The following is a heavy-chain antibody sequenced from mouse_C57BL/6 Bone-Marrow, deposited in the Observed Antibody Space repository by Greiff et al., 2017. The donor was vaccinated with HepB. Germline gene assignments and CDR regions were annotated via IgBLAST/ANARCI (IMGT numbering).Heavy chain of an antibody. CDR3: TTMITRYYYAMDY. Sequence: LKQSGAELVRPGASVKLSCTASGFNIKDYYMHWVKQRPEQGLEWIGRIDPEDGDTEYAPKFQGKATMTADTSSNTAYLQLSSLTSEDTAVYYCTTMITRYYYAMDYWGQGTSVTVSS. V-gene: IGHV14-1*01. J-gene: IGHJ4*01. CDR2: IDPEDGDT. CDR1: GFNIKDYY. D-gene: IGHD2-4*01.